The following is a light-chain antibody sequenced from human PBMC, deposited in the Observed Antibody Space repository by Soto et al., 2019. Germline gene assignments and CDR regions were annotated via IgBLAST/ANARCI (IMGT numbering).Light chain of an antibody. CDR1: QSVGIY. J-gene: IGKJ1*01. CDR3: HQRSDWPWT. V-gene: IGKV3-11*01. CDR2: DAS. Sequence: EIVLTQSPATLSLSLGERATLSCWASQSVGIYLAWYQQKPGQAPRLLIYDASDRATGIPGRFSGSGSGTDFTLTISNLEPEDFAVYYCHQRSDWPWTFGQGTKVEIK.